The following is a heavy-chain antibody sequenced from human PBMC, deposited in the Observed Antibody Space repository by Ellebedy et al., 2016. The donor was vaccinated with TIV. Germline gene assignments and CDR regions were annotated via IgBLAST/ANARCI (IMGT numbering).Heavy chain of an antibody. V-gene: IGHV1-8*01. D-gene: IGHD3-22*01. CDR1: GYTFTSYD. CDR3: ARAYYYDSSGWFIDP. Sequence: ASVKVSXKASGYTFTSYDINWVRQATGQGLEWMGWMNPNSGNTGYAQKFQGRVTMTRNTSISTAYMELSSLRAEDTAVYYCARAYYYDSSGWFIDPWGQGTLVTVSS. J-gene: IGHJ5*02. CDR2: MNPNSGNT.